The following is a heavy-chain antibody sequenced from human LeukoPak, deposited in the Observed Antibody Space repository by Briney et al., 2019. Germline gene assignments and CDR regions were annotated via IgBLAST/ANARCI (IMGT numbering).Heavy chain of an antibody. V-gene: IGHV3-74*01. J-gene: IGHJ6*03. Sequence: GGSLRLSCAASGFTFSGYWMSWVRQAPGKGLVWVSRINSDGSSTSYADSVKGRFTISRDNAKNTLYLQMNSLKTEDTAVYYCTTDPGAWEENYYYYMDVWGKGTTVTISS. CDR3: TTDPGAWEENYYYYMDV. D-gene: IGHD1-26*01. CDR1: GFTFSGYW. CDR2: INSDGSST.